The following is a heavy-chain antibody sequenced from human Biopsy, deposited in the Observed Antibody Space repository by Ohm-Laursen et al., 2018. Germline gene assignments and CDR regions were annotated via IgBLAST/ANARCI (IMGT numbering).Heavy chain of an antibody. CDR1: GYSFTGYY. CDR3: ARGGVVPTVTRFDP. D-gene: IGHD3-10*01. CDR2: ITPNSGAT. J-gene: IGHJ5*02. Sequence: SSVKVSCKASGYSFTGYYIHWVRQAPGQGVEWMGWITPNSGATKYAQKFQGRVTMSRDTSITTVYLELNTLRSDDTAVYYCARGGVVPTVTRFDPWGQGTQVTVSS. V-gene: IGHV1-2*02.